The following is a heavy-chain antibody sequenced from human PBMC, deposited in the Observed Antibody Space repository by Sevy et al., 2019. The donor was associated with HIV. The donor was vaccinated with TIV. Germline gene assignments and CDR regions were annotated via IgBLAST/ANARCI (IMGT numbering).Heavy chain of an antibody. V-gene: IGHV5-51*01. J-gene: IGHJ6*02. CDR1: GYRFTDYW. D-gene: IGHD1-1*01. Sequence: GESLKISCKASGYRFTDYWIGWVRQMPGKGLEWMGIIYPGDSDTTYSPSFQGQVTISVDKSNNTAYLQWSSLKASDTAIFYCARGARGTLPSYYYYPMDVWGQGTTVTVSS. CDR2: IYPGDSDT. CDR3: ARGARGTLPSYYYYPMDV.